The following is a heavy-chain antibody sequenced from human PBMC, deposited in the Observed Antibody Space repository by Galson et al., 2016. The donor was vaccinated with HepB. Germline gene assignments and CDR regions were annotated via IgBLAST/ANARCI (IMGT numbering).Heavy chain of an antibody. Sequence: SLRLSCAVSGFSFRSYGMHWVRQAPGKGLEWVAAIKYDGTDKYYADSVKSRFTISRDNSKNTLYLQMNSLRAEDAAVYYCAKGNGYYDSSGYFLFDYWGQGTLVTVSS. CDR2: IKYDGTDK. D-gene: IGHD3-22*01. J-gene: IGHJ4*02. CDR3: AKGNGYYDSSGYFLFDY. V-gene: IGHV3-30*18. CDR1: GFSFRSYG.